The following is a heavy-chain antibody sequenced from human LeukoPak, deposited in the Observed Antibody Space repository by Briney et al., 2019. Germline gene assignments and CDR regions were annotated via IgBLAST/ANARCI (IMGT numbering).Heavy chain of an antibody. CDR1: GGSISSYY. D-gene: IGHD1-26*01. V-gene: IGHV4-59*01. Sequence: SETLSLTCTVSGGSISSYYWSWIRQPPGKGLEWIGYIYYSGSTNYNPSLKSRVTISVDTSKNQFSLKLSSVTAADTAVYYCAREHPSGWGAFDIWGQGTMVTVSS. J-gene: IGHJ3*02. CDR3: AREHPSGWGAFDI. CDR2: IYYSGST.